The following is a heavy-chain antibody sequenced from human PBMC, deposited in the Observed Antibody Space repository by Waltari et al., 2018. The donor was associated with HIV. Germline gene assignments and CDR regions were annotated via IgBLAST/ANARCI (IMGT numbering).Heavy chain of an antibody. V-gene: IGHV4-4*07. CDR1: GGSISSYY. J-gene: IGHJ6*02. CDR2: IYTRRST. Sequence: QVQLQESGPGLVKPSETLSLTCTVSGGSISSYYWSWIRQPAGKGLEWIGRIYTRRSTNYNPSLKSRVTMSVDTSKNQFSLKLSSVTAADTAVYYCARAHSPLGYRYGMDVWGQGTTVTVSS. CDR3: ARAHSPLGYRYGMDV. D-gene: IGHD2-15*01.